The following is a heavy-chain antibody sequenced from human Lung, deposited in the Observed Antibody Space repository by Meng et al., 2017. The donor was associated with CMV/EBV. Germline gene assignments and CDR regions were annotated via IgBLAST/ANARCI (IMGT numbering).Heavy chain of an antibody. Sequence: QVQFRESGPGPVKPSESLSLTCAVSGDSITNHNWWAWVRQPPGKGLEWIVEIPHRGSSAYNPSLKSRGSMSIDKTKNQFSLKLTSVTAADTAVYHCLRRSGGSVWGQGTLVTVSS. J-gene: IGHJ1*01. CDR2: IPHRGSS. V-gene: IGHV4-4*02. CDR1: GDSITNHNW. CDR3: LRRSGGSV. D-gene: IGHD3-10*01.